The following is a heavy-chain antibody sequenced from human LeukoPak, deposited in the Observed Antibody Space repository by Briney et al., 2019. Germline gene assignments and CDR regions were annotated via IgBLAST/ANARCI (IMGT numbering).Heavy chain of an antibody. Sequence: ASVKVSCTVSGYTLTELSMHWVRQAPGKGLEWMGGFDPEDGETIYAQKFQGRVTMTEDTSTDTAYMELSSLRSEDTAVYYCATDTPKYYYGSGSYHSYWGQGTLVTVSS. J-gene: IGHJ4*02. CDR2: FDPEDGET. CDR3: ATDTPKYYYGSGSYHSY. V-gene: IGHV1-24*01. D-gene: IGHD3-10*01. CDR1: GYTLTELS.